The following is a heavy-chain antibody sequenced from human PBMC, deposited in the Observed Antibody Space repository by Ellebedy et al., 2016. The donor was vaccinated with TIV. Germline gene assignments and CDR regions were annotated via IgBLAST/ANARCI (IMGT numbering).Heavy chain of an antibody. CDR2: MDPNGNT. V-gene: IGHV1-8*01. J-gene: IGHJ4*02. Sequence: ASVKVSXXAPGDDFSSYDINWVRQAPGQGLEWVGWMDPNGNTGSAQQFLGSVTMSRDNSISTAYMELSRLRSEDTAVYYCARYFYGSGFHHWGQGTLVTVSS. D-gene: IGHD2/OR15-2a*01. CDR3: ARYFYGSGFHH. CDR1: GDDFSSYD.